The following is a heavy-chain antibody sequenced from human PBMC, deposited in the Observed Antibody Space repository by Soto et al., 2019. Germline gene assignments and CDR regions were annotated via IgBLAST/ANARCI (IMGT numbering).Heavy chain of an antibody. V-gene: IGHV3-7*05. CDR1: AYSGYTFSNHW. Sequence: EVQLVESGGGLVQPGGSLRLSCAASAYSGYTFSNHWITWVRQAPGKGLEWVAHINPEGSETDYVDSVKGRFTISRDNAQRSVYLQMSSLRAEDTAVYYCARCHYGLDVWGQGATITVSS. CDR3: ARCHYGLDV. J-gene: IGHJ6*02. CDR2: INPEGSET.